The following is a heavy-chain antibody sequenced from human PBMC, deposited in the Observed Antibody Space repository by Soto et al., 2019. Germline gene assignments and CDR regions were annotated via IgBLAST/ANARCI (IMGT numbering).Heavy chain of an antibody. CDR3: AKEMSGGWSFDY. CDR2: ISGSGDST. Sequence: EVQLLESGGGLVQPGGSLRLSCAASGFTFSTYAMNWVRQAPGNGLEWVSGISGSGDSTYYADSVKGRFTVSRDNSKNTLYLQMNSLRAEDTSVFYCAKEMSGGWSFDYWGQGTLVTVSS. V-gene: IGHV3-23*01. J-gene: IGHJ4*02. D-gene: IGHD6-19*01. CDR1: GFTFSTYA.